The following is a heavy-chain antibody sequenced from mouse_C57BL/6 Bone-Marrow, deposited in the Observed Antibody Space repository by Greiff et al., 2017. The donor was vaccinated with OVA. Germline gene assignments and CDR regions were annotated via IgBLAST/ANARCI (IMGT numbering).Heavy chain of an antibody. J-gene: IGHJ4*01. CDR3: ARAIIYYYGSSYDAMYY. CDR1: GYTFTGYW. Sequence: VQLQQSGAELMKPGASVKLSCKATGYTFTGYWIEWVKQRPGHGLEWIGEILPGSGSTNYNEKFKGKATFTADTSSNTAYMQLSSLTTEDSAIYYCARAIIYYYGSSYDAMYYWGQGTSVTVSS. CDR2: ILPGSGST. V-gene: IGHV1-9*01. D-gene: IGHD1-1*01.